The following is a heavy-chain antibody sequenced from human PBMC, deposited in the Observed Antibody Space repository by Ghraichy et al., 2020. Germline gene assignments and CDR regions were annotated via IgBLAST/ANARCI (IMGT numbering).Heavy chain of an antibody. CDR3: AHRPAAYCGGDCYIN. J-gene: IGHJ4*02. CDR1: GFSLSASGVG. Sequence: SGPTLVNPTQTLTLTCTFSGFSLSASGVGVGWVRQPPGKALEWLALIYWNDDKRYSPSLKSRLTITKDTSKNQVVLTMTNMDPVDTATYYCAHRPAAYCGGDCYINWGQGTLVTVSS. V-gene: IGHV2-5*01. D-gene: IGHD2-21*02. CDR2: IYWNDDK.